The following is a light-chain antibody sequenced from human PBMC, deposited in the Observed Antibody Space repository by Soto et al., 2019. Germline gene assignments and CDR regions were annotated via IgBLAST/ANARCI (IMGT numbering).Light chain of an antibody. Sequence: DIHMTQNKSAVSASLGDRVTITFRASQGISNCLAWYQQKPGQVPKRLIYAASNLEGGVPSRFSGSGSATYFTFTINSLQPEDVATYYCQQYASLPLTFGEGTNVDI. CDR3: QQYASLPLT. J-gene: IGKJ4*01. CDR1: QGISNC. CDR2: AAS. V-gene: IGKV1-17*03.